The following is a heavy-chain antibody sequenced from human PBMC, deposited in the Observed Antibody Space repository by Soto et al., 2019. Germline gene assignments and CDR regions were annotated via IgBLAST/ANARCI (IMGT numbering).Heavy chain of an antibody. CDR3: AHRRQHYDILTGYSQAPYYFDY. V-gene: IGHV2-5*02. J-gene: IGHJ4*02. CDR2: IYWDDDK. Sequence: SGATLGNPEQTLTLTCTFSGFSLSTSGVGVGWIRQPPGKALEWLALIYWDDDKRYSPSLKSRLTITKDTSKNQVVLTMTNMDPVDTATYYCAHRRQHYDILTGYSQAPYYFDYWGQGTLVTVSS. D-gene: IGHD3-9*01. CDR1: GFSLSTSGVG.